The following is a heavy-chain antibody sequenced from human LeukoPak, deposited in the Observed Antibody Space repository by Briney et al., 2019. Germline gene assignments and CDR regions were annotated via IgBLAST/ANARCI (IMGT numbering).Heavy chain of an antibody. Sequence: ASVKVSCKASGGTFSSYAISWVRQAPGQGLEWMGIINPSGGSTSYAQKFQGRVTMTRDMSTSTVYMELSSLRSEDTAVYYCARDLLSSWYNRGFDYWGQGTLVTVSS. J-gene: IGHJ4*02. V-gene: IGHV1-46*01. CDR2: INPSGGST. CDR3: ARDLLSSWYNRGFDY. D-gene: IGHD6-13*01. CDR1: GGTFSSYA.